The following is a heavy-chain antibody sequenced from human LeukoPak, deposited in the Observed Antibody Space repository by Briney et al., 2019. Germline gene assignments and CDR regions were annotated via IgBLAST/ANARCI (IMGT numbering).Heavy chain of an antibody. CDR2: IRSKAYGGTT. Sequence: GGSLRLSCAASGFTFSDYYMSWFRQAPGKGLEWVGFIRSKAYGGTTEYAASVKGRFTISRDDSKSIAYLQMNSLKTEDTAVYYCTHLGSGSYPESSYWGQGTLVTVSS. J-gene: IGHJ4*02. CDR1: GFTFSDYY. V-gene: IGHV3-49*03. D-gene: IGHD1-26*01. CDR3: THLGSGSYPESSY.